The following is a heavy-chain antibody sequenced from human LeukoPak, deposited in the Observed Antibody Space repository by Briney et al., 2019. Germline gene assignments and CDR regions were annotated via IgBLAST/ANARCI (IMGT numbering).Heavy chain of an antibody. J-gene: IGHJ3*02. CDR1: GGSISSGGYS. CDR3: ARASYDILTGYYRGDAFDI. CDR2: IYHSGST. Sequence: PSETLSLTCTVSGGSISSGGYSWSWIRQPPGKGLEWIGYIYHSGSTYYNPSLKSRVTISVDRSKNQFSLKLSSVTAADTAVYYCARASYDILTGYYRGDAFDIWGQGTTVTVSS. V-gene: IGHV4-30-2*01. D-gene: IGHD3-9*01.